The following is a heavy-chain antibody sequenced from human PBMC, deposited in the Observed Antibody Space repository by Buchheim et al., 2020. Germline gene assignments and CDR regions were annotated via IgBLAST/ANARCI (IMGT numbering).Heavy chain of an antibody. D-gene: IGHD2-15*01. CDR3: ARHVHLCSGGSCYSDLSDY. CDR1: GYSFTSYW. CDR2: IDLSDSYT. J-gene: IGHJ4*02. Sequence: EVQLVQSGAEVKKPGESLRISCKGSGYSFTSYWISWVRQMPGKGLEWMGRIDLSDSYTNYSPSFQGHVTISADKSISTAYPQWSSLKASDTAMYYCARHVHLCSGGSCYSDLSDYWGQGTL. V-gene: IGHV5-10-1*01.